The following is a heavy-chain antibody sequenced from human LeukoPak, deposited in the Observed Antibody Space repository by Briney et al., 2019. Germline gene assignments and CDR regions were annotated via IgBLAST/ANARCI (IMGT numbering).Heavy chain of an antibody. D-gene: IGHD3-3*01. CDR1: GFTFSSYA. Sequence: PGTSLRLSCAASGFTFSSYAMHWVRQAPGKGLEYVSAINNNGGNTYYVNSVKGRFTISRDNSNNTLYLQMGSLGGEDMGVYYCARGDFTRPMDVWGKGTTVTVSS. CDR2: INNNGGNT. V-gene: IGHV3-64*01. J-gene: IGHJ6*04. CDR3: ARGDFTRPMDV.